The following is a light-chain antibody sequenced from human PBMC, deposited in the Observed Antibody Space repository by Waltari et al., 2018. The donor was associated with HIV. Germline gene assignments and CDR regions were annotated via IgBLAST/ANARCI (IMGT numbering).Light chain of an antibody. Sequence: SYVLTQPPSVSVAPGQTARITCGGNNIGSKSVHWYQQKPGQAPVLVVYDESDRPSGIPERLSGSNPGNTATLPISRVEAGDEADYYCQVWDSSSDHTRVFGGGTKLTVL. CDR2: DES. CDR1: NIGSKS. V-gene: IGLV3-21*02. J-gene: IGLJ2*01. CDR3: QVWDSSSDHTRV.